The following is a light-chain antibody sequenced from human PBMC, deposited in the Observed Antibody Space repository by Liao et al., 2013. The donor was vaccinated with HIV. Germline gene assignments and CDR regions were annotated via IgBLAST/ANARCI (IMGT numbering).Light chain of an antibody. J-gene: IGLJ2*01. CDR2: SDS. V-gene: IGLV3-21*04. CDR3: QVWDSDSDHVI. Sequence: SYELTQPSSVSVSPGQTAKITCSGDVLAKKYARWFQQKPGQAPVLIIYSDSDRPSGIPERFSGSNSGTAATLTISRVEAGDEADYYCQVWDSDSDHVIFGGGTKLIVL. CDR1: VLAKKY.